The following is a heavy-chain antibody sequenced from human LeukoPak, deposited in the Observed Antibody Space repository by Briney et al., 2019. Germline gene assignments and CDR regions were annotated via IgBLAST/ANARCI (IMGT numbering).Heavy chain of an antibody. CDR3: TTDMYDYVAD. CDR1: RCSFSNAW. D-gene: IGHD5-12*01. J-gene: IGHJ4*02. Sequence: GGSLRLSCAASRCSFSNAWMSWVRQAPGKGLEWVGRIKSKTDGGTTDYAAPVKGRFSISRDDSKNTLYLQMNSLKTEDTAVYHCTTDMYDYVADWGQGTLVTVSS. V-gene: IGHV3-15*01. CDR2: IKSKTDGGTT.